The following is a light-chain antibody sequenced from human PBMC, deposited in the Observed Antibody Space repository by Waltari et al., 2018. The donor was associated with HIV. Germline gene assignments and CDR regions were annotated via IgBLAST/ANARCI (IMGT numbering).Light chain of an antibody. Sequence: QSALTQPPSASGSPGQSVTISCTGPSSDVAGYNYVSWYQQHPGKAPKLIIYEVNKRPSGVPDRFSGSKSGNTASLTVSGLQAEDEADYYCSSYAGTRYVFGTGTKVTVL. J-gene: IGLJ1*01. V-gene: IGLV2-8*01. CDR3: SSYAGTRYV. CDR1: SSDVAGYNY. CDR2: EVN.